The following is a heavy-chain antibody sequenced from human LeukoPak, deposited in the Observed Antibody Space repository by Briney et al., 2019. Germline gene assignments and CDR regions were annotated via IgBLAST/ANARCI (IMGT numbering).Heavy chain of an antibody. CDR2: INSDGRRT. CDR3: AKSYSSGWYDFDY. D-gene: IGHD6-19*01. V-gene: IGHV3-74*03. Sequence: GGSLRLSCAASEFTSRTDWINWVRQTPGKGLVWVSRINSDGRRTMYADSVKGRFTISRDNAKNTVYLQMNSLRAEDTALYYCAKSYSSGWYDFDYWGQGTLVTVSS. CDR1: EFTSRTDW. J-gene: IGHJ4*02.